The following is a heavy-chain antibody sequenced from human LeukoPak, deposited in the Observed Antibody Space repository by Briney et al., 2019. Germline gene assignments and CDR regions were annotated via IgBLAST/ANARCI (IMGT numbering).Heavy chain of an antibody. D-gene: IGHD5-12*01. CDR3: ERLARGYDYFSLDY. CDR2: IYYCEST. V-gene: IGHV4-39*01. J-gene: IGHJ4*02. Sequence: TPSHTLSLTQTVSGASISSSSYYCGWIRQPPGKGLEWFGSIYYCESTYYNPSLKSRVTISVDTSKNQFSLKLSSVTAADTAVYYCERLARGYDYFSLDYCGQGTLVTVSS. CDR1: GASISSSSYY.